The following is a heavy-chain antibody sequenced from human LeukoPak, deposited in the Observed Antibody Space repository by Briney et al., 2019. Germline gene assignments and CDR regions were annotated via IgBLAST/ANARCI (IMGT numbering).Heavy chain of an antibody. CDR1: GFTFSNYN. D-gene: IGHD4-23*01. CDR2: ISDGSSTI. CDR3: ARETVGLDY. V-gene: IGHV3-48*02. J-gene: IGHJ4*02. Sequence: GGSLRLSCAAPGFTFSNYNLTWVRQAPGKGLEWVSYISDGSSTIYYADSVRGRFTISRDNAKNSLYLQINSLRDEDTAVYYCARETVGLDYWGQGTLVTVSS.